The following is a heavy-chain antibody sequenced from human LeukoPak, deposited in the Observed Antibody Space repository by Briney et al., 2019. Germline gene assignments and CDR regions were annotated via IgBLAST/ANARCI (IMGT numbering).Heavy chain of an antibody. J-gene: IGHJ4*02. Sequence: GGSLRLSCAASGFTFVNAWMTWVRQAPGKGLEWVGRIKSKTDGGTADYAAPVKGRFTISRDDSKNTIYLQMNSLKTEDTAVYFCTRDSPFYASGSWNDYWGQGTLVTVSS. CDR3: TRDSPFYASGSWNDY. V-gene: IGHV3-15*01. D-gene: IGHD3-10*01. CDR2: IKSKTDGGTA. CDR1: GFTFVNAW.